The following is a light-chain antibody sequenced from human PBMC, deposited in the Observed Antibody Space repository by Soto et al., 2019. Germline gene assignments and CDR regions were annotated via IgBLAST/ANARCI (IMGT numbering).Light chain of an antibody. CDR2: GAS. CDR1: QTIRSNY. CDR3: QQYGSSPWT. V-gene: IGKV3-20*01. J-gene: IGKJ1*01. Sequence: ETVLTQSPGTLSLSPGERATLSCRASQTIRSNYLAWYRQTPGQAPRLLIYGASNRATGIADRFSGSGSGTDFTLLISRLEPEDFALYYCQQYGSSPWTFSQGTKVEIK.